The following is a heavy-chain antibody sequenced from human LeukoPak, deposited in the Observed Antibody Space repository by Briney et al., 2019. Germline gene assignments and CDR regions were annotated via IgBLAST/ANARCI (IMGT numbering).Heavy chain of an antibody. V-gene: IGHV1-46*01. D-gene: IGHD4-17*01. CDR1: GYTFSSYY. CDR2: INPSGGST. J-gene: IGHJ4*02. Sequence: ASVKVSCKASGYTFSSYYMHWVRQAPGQGLEWMGIINPSGGSTTYAQKFQGRVTMTRDTSTSTVYMELSSLRSEDTAAYYCARDVHMTTMTTGPLNYWGQGTLVTVSS. CDR3: ARDVHMTTMTTGPLNY.